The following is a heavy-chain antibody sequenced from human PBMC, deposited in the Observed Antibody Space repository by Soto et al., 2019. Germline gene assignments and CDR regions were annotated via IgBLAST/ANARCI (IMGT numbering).Heavy chain of an antibody. D-gene: IGHD6-6*01. V-gene: IGHV1-69*01. CDR2: IIPIFGTA. CDR1: GGTFSSYA. J-gene: IGHJ6*02. CDR3: ASRIAARRYYYYGMDV. Sequence: QVQLVQSGAEVKKPGSSVKVSCKASGGTFSSYAISWVRHAPGQGLEWMGGIIPIFGTANYAQQFQGRVTISGDESTSTAYRGLRSLRSEDTAVYYCASRIAARRYYYYGMDVWGQGTTVTVSS.